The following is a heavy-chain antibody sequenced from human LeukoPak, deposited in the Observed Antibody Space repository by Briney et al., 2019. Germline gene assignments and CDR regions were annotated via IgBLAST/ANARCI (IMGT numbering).Heavy chain of an antibody. CDR2: IYYSGTT. CDR3: ERHSRLYYNSGSYPDY. CDR1: GGSISSSSYY. D-gene: IGHD3-10*01. V-gene: IGHV4-39*01. Sequence: SETLSLTCTVSGGSISSSSYYWGWIRQPPWRGLEWIGTIYYSGTTYYNPSLKSRVTISVDTSKSQFSLKLNSVTASDTAVYYCERHSRLYYNSGSYPDYWGQGTLVTVSS. J-gene: IGHJ4*02.